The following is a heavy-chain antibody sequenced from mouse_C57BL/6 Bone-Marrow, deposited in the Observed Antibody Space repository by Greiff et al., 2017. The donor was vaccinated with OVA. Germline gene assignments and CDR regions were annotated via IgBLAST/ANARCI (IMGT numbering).Heavy chain of an antibody. CDR2: IHPNSGST. J-gene: IGHJ3*01. CDR3: ASGGYDYRFAY. D-gene: IGHD2-4*01. Sequence: VQLQQPGAELVKPGASVKLSCKASGYTFTSYWMHWVKQRPGQGLEWIGMIHPNSGSTNYNEKFKSKATLTVDKSSSTAYMQLSSLTSEDSAVYYCASGGYDYRFAYWGQGTLVTVSA. V-gene: IGHV1-64*01. CDR1: GYTFTSYW.